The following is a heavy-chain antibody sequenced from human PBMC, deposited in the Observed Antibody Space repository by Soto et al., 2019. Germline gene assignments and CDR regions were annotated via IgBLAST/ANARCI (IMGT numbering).Heavy chain of an antibody. D-gene: IGHD3-9*01. Sequence: SETLSLTCTVSGGSISSGGYYWSWIRKHPGKGLEWIGYIYYSGSTYYNPSLKSRVTISVDTSKNQFSLKLSSVTAADTAVYYCARDILTGYFSSSNGWFDPWGQGTLVTVS. J-gene: IGHJ5*02. CDR1: GGSISSGGYY. CDR2: IYYSGST. CDR3: ARDILTGYFSSSNGWFDP. V-gene: IGHV4-31*03.